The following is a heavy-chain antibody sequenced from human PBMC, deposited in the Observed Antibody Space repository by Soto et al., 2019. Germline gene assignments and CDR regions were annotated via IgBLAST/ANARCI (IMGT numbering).Heavy chain of an antibody. CDR1: GGSISSYY. J-gene: IGHJ5*02. V-gene: IGHV4-59*01. CDR2: IYYSGTT. Sequence: NPSETLSLTCTVSGGSISSYYWSWIRQPPGKGLEWIGYIYYSGTTNYNPSLKSRVTISVDTSKNQFSLKLSSVTAADTAVYYCARYSGRYSYNWFDPWGQGTLVTVSS. CDR3: ARYSGRYSYNWFDP. D-gene: IGHD1-26*01.